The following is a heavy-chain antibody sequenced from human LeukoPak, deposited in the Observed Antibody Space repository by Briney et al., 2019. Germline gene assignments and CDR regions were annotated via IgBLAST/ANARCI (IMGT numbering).Heavy chain of an antibody. V-gene: IGHV3-7*01. CDR1: GFTFSSYW. D-gene: IGHD3-10*02. CDR2: IKRDGSEK. J-gene: IGHJ6*04. CDR3: AELGITMIGGV. Sequence: GGSLRLSCAASGFTFSSYWMSWVRQTPGKGLEWVANIKRDGSEKYYVDSVKGRFTISRDNAKNSLYLQMNSLRAEDTAVYYCAELGITMIGGVWGKGTTVTISS.